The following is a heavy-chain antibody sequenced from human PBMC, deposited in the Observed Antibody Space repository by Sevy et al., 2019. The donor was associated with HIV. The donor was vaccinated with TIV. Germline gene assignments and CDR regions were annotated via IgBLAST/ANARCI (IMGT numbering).Heavy chain of an antibody. CDR2: ISGLSNYI. CDR3: ARRAVNWDYFEY. Sequence: GSLRLSCTASGFTFSDYYMSWIRQAPGKGLEWVSYISGLSNYINYADSVKGRFSISRDNVKDSLYLQMNGLRADDTAVYFCARRAVNWDYFEYWGQGTLVTVSS. V-gene: IGHV3-11*06. D-gene: IGHD3-16*01. CDR1: GFTFSDYY. J-gene: IGHJ4*02.